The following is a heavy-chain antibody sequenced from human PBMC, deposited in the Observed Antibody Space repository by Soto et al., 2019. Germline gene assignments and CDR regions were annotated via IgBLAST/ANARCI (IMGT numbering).Heavy chain of an antibody. CDR1: GYTFTSYD. J-gene: IGHJ4*02. Sequence: ASVKVSCKASGYTFTSYDINWVRQATGQGLEWMGWMNPNSGNTGYAQKFQGRVTMTRNTSISTAYMELSSLRSEDTAVYYCAMGAPVRGVKEIDYWGQGTLVTVSS. V-gene: IGHV1-8*01. CDR3: AMGAPVRGVKEIDY. D-gene: IGHD3-10*01. CDR2: MNPNSGNT.